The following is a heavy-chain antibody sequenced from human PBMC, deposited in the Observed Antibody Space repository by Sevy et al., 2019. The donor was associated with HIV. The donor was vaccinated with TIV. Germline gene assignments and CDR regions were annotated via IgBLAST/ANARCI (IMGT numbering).Heavy chain of an antibody. CDR3: ARQYYYDSSGPDY. J-gene: IGHJ4*02. Sequence: GESLKISCAASGFTFSSYSMNWVRQAPGKGLEWVSYISSSSSTIYYADSVKGRFTISRDNAKNSLYLQMNSLRAEDTAVYYCARQYYYDSSGPDYWGQGTLVTVSS. D-gene: IGHD3-22*01. V-gene: IGHV3-48*01. CDR1: GFTFSSYS. CDR2: ISSSSSTI.